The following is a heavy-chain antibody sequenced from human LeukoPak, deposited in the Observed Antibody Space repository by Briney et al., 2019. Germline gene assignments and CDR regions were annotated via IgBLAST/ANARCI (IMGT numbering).Heavy chain of an antibody. CDR2: ISDRGGST. CDR1: GITLSNYG. J-gene: IGHJ4*02. CDR3: AKRGVVIRAVLVVGFHKEAYYFDS. V-gene: IGHV3-23*01. D-gene: IGHD2-15*01. Sequence: GSLRLSCAVSGITLSNYGVSWVRQAPGKGLEWVAGISDRGGSTNYADSVKGRFTISRDNPKNTLYLQMNSLRSEDTAVYFCAKRGVVIRAVLVVGFHKEAYYFDSWGQGALVTVSS.